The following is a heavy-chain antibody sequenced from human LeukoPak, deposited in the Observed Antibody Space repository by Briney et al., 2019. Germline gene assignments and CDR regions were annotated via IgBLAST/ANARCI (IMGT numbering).Heavy chain of an antibody. CDR3: AFSRNRMALSYFDY. CDR2: IHYDGRNQ. V-gene: IGHV3-30*02. CDR1: GFNFRGYG. Sequence: GGSLRLSCAASGFNFRGYGMYCVRQAPGKGLEWATFIHYDGRNQYYADSVKGRFTMSRDNFKNTLYLHMNSLRVDDTAIYYCAFSRNRMALSYFDYWGQGTLVTVSS. J-gene: IGHJ4*02. D-gene: IGHD2-8*01.